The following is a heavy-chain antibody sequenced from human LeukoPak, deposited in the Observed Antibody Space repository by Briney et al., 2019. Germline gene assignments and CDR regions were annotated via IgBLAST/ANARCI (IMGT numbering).Heavy chain of an antibody. CDR3: AREMRSPRGGFDS. J-gene: IGHJ4*02. CDR1: SGSITSSIYY. V-gene: IGHV4-39*07. D-gene: IGHD3-10*01. Sequence: SETLSLTRTVSSGSITSSIYYWGWIRHPPGVGLEWIGSMYYSGSTFYNPSLKSRVTISVDTSKSQFSLNLRSVTPADTPVYYCAREMRSPRGGFDSWDQGTLVRVSS. CDR2: MYYSGST.